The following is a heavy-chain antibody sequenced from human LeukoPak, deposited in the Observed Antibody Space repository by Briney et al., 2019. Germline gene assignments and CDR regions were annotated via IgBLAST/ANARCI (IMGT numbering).Heavy chain of an antibody. Sequence: GGSLRLSCAASGFTFSSYAMSWVRQAPGKGLEWVSGISGSGGSTYCADSVKGRFTISRDNSENTLYLQMNSLRAEDTAVYYCAEVGNYYGSGSYYPHWGQGTLVTVSS. CDR2: ISGSGGST. J-gene: IGHJ4*02. CDR3: AEVGNYYGSGSYYPH. CDR1: GFTFSSYA. D-gene: IGHD3-10*01. V-gene: IGHV3-23*01.